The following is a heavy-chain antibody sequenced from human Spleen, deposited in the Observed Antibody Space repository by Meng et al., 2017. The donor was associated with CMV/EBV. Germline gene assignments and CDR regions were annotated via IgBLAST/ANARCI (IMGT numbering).Heavy chain of an antibody. J-gene: IGHJ4*02. CDR3: ARGRIVPQGSFDY. CDR1: GGTFSSVA. Sequence: CKASGGTFSSVASRWVGQAPGKGLEWMGGSIPNFGTANYAQKFQGRVTITTDESTGTAYMELSSLRSEDTAVYYCARGRIVPQGSFDYWGQGTLVTVSS. V-gene: IGHV1-69*05. CDR2: SIPNFGTA. D-gene: IGHD2-2*01.